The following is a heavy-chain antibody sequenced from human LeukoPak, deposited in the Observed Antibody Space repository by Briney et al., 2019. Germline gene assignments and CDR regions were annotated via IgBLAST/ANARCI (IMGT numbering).Heavy chain of an antibody. Sequence: PGGSLRLSCAASGFTFSSYEMNWVRQAPGKGLEWVSYIDFSGSTITYADSVKGRFTISRDNAKNSLYLQMNSLRAEDTAVYYCARGRGLAYYYYYMDVWGNGTTVTISS. CDR2: IDFSGSTI. J-gene: IGHJ6*03. CDR3: ARGRGLAYYYYYMDV. V-gene: IGHV3-48*03. D-gene: IGHD3-10*01. CDR1: GFTFSSYE.